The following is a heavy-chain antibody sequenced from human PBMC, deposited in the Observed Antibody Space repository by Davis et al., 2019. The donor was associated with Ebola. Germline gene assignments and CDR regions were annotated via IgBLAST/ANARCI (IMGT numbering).Heavy chain of an antibody. D-gene: IGHD4-23*01. J-gene: IGHJ6*02. CDR2: INPNSGGT. CDR1: GYTFTGYY. V-gene: IGHV1-2*04. Sequence: ASVKVSCKASGYTFTGYYMHWVRQAPGQGLEWMGWINPNSGGTNYAQKFQGWVTMTRDTSISTAYMELSRLRSDDTAVYYCARGDYGGNPLYYYYGMDVWGQGTTVTVSS. CDR3: ARGDYGGNPLYYYYGMDV.